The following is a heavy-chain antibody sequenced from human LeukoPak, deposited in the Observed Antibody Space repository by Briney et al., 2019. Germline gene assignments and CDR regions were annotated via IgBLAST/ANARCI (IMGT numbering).Heavy chain of an antibody. Sequence: PGGSLRLSCAASGFTFSSYSMNWVRQAPGKGLEWVSSISSSSSYIYYADSVKGRFTISRDNAKNSLYLQMNTLRAEDTAVYYCARGGGWELLPFDYWGQGTLVTVSS. J-gene: IGHJ4*02. CDR2: ISSSSSYI. V-gene: IGHV3-21*01. CDR3: ARGGGWELLPFDY. D-gene: IGHD1-26*01. CDR1: GFTFSSYS.